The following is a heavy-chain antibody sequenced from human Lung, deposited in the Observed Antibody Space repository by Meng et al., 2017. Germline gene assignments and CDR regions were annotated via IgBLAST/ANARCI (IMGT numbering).Heavy chain of an antibody. Sequence: QGQLEGPGPGLVNPSETLSLTCTFSGGSFSGYHWGWIRQPPGKGLEFLGYIHSSGIPNYNPSLKSRVIVSLDTSKKQFSLRLSSVTAADTAVYFCAGGDGDLWFGQLAPYFDFWGQGSLVTVSS. V-gene: IGHV4-59*01. CDR3: AGGDGDLWFGQLAPYFDF. D-gene: IGHD3-10*01. CDR1: GGSFSGYH. J-gene: IGHJ4*02. CDR2: IHSSGIP.